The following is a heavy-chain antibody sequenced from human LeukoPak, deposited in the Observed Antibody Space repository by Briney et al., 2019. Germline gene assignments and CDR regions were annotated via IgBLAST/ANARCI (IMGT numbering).Heavy chain of an antibody. CDR3: ARADCSSTSCYAGGWFDP. D-gene: IGHD2-2*01. V-gene: IGHV4-34*01. Sequence: SETLSLTCTVSGGSISSYYWSWICQPPGKGLEWIGEINHSGSTNYNPSLKSRVTISVDTSKNQFSLKLSSVTAADTAVYYCARADCSSTSCYAGGWFDPWGQGTLVTVSS. CDR1: GGSISSYY. J-gene: IGHJ5*02. CDR2: INHSGST.